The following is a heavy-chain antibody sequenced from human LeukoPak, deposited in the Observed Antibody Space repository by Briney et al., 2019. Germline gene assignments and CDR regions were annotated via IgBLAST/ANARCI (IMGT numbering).Heavy chain of an antibody. J-gene: IGHJ3*02. CDR1: GFTFDDYG. CDR2: INWNGGST. D-gene: IGHD3-22*01. CDR3: ASATYDSSGYYPEGAFDI. Sequence: PGGSLRLSCAASGFTFDDYGMSWVRQAPGKGLEWVPGINWNGGSTGYADSVKGRFTISRDNAKNSLYLQMNSLRAEDTALYYCASATYDSSGYYPEGAFDIWGQGTMVTVSS. V-gene: IGHV3-20*04.